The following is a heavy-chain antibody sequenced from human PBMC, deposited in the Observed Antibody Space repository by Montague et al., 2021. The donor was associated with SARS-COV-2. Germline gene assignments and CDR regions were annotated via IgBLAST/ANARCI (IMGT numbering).Heavy chain of an antibody. V-gene: IGHV4-4*02. CDR3: ASRGAGWFGSNPERLDY. D-gene: IGHD3-10*01. Sequence: SETLSFTCAVSGGSISSSNWWSWVRQPPGKGLEWIGEIYHSGSTNYNPPLKSRVTISVDKSKNQFSLKLSSVTAADTAVYYCASRGAGWFGSNPERLDYWGQGTLVTVSS. CDR1: GGSISSSNW. CDR2: IYHSGST. J-gene: IGHJ4*02.